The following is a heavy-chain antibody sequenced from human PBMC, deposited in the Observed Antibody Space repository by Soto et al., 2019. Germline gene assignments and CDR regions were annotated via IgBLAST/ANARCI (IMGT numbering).Heavy chain of an antibody. CDR1: RFTFSSYG. D-gene: IGHD1-1*01. J-gene: IGHJ4*02. Sequence: GGSLRLSCAASRFTFSSYGMNWVRQAPGKGLEWVAYISSSSSTIYYADSVKGRFTISRDNAKSSLYLQMNSLRADDTAVYYCARFLRGFARGYFDYWGQGTLVTVSS. CDR2: ISSSSSTI. V-gene: IGHV3-48*01. CDR3: ARFLRGFARGYFDY.